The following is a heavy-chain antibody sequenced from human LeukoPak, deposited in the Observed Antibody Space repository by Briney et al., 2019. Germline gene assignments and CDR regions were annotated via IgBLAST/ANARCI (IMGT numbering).Heavy chain of an antibody. D-gene: IGHD4/OR15-4a*01. CDR1: GFTFSSYS. CDR3: ARGANVNFDY. V-gene: IGHV3-21*01. J-gene: IGHJ4*02. Sequence: PGGSLRLSCAASGFTFSSYSMNWVRQAPGKGLEWVSSISSSSSYIYYADSVKGRFTISRDNAKNSLYLQMNSLRAEDTAMYYCARGANVNFDYWGQGTLVTVSS. CDR2: ISSSSSYI.